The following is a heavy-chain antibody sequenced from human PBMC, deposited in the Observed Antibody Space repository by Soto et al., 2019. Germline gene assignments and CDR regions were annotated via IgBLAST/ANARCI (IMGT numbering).Heavy chain of an antibody. CDR1: GYTFTSYW. Sequence: GESLKISCKGSGYTFTSYWIGWVRQMPEKGLEWMGIIYPGDSDTRYSPSFQGQVTISVDKSISTAYLQWSRLKASDSAIYYCARPYCSGGSCYSDAFDVWGQGTMVTVS. CDR2: IYPGDSDT. V-gene: IGHV5-51*01. D-gene: IGHD2-15*01. J-gene: IGHJ3*01. CDR3: ARPYCSGGSCYSDAFDV.